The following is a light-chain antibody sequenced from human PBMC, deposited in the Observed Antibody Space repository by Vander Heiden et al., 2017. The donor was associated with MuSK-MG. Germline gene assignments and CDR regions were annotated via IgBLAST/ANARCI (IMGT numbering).Light chain of an antibody. CDR2: AAS. CDR1: QSISSY. Sequence: DIQMTQSPSSLSASVGDRVTITCRASQSISSYLNWYQQKPGKAPKLLIYAASSLQSGVPSRFSGSGYGTDFTLTISSLQPEDFATYYCQQSYSTLPITFGQETRLEIK. CDR3: QQSYSTLPIT. J-gene: IGKJ5*01. V-gene: IGKV1-39*01.